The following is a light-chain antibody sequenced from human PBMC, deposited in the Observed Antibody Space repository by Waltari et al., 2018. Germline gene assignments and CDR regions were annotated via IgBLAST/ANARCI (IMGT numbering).Light chain of an antibody. Sequence: DIQMTQSPSSLSASVGDRVTITCRSSRTISTFLQWYQQKPGKAPKLLIYAASSLQSGVPTRFSGSGIGTDFTLTISSLQAEDVAVYYCQKYNSAPWTFGQGTRVEIK. CDR1: RTISTF. V-gene: IGKV1-39*01. CDR2: AAS. J-gene: IGKJ1*01. CDR3: QKYNSAPWT.